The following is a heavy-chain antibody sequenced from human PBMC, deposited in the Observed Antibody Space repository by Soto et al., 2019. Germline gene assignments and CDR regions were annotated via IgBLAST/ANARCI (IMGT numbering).Heavy chain of an antibody. CDR3: ARHSSSWYNWFDP. V-gene: IGHV4-39*01. CDR1: GGSISSSSYY. J-gene: IGHJ5*02. D-gene: IGHD6-13*01. Sequence: ASETLSLTCTVSGGSISSSSYYWGWVRQPPGKGLEWIGSIYYSGSTYYNPSLKSRVTISVDTSKNQFSLKLSSVAAADTAVYYCARHSSSWYNWFDPWGQGTLVTVSS. CDR2: IYYSGST.